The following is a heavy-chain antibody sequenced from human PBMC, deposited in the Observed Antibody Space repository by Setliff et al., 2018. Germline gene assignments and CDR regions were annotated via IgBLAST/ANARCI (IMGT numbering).Heavy chain of an antibody. CDR3: ARALGATITHFDY. Sequence: GASVKVSCKAFRYTFNDYYIHWVRQTPGQGLEWMGRINPSSGGTDDAQKFQGWVTMTRDTSISTAYMELSRLRSDDTAVYYCARALGATITHFDYWGQGTLVTVSS. D-gene: IGHD1-26*01. V-gene: IGHV1-2*04. CDR1: RYTFNDYY. CDR2: INPSSGGT. J-gene: IGHJ4*02.